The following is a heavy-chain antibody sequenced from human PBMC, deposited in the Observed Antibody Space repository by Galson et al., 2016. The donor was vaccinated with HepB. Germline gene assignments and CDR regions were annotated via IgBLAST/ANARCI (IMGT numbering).Heavy chain of an antibody. D-gene: IGHD4-17*01. CDR1: GYTLTELS. V-gene: IGHV1-24*01. J-gene: IGHJ4*02. CDR2: FDPEDGEK. Sequence: SVKVSCKVSGYTLTELSMHWVRQAPGKGLEWMGGFDPEDGEKIYAKKFQGRVPMTEGTYTDTAYMELSRLRSEDTAVYYCATTVFDYWGQGTLVTVSS. CDR3: ATTVFDY.